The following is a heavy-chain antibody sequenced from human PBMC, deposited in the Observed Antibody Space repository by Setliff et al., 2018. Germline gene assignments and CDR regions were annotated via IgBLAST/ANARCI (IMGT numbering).Heavy chain of an antibody. CDR2: IGPNGGST. V-gene: IGHV3-64D*09. CDR1: GFTFNTYT. D-gene: IGHD2-15*01. CDR3: VKDRDYSPTFDY. J-gene: IGHJ4*02. Sequence: GESLSLTCSASGFTFNTYTMHWVRQAPGKGLEYVSSIGPNGGSTYYADSVKGRFTISRDNSKNTRYLQMSSLRAEDTAVYYCVKDRDYSPTFDYWGQGTLVTAPQ.